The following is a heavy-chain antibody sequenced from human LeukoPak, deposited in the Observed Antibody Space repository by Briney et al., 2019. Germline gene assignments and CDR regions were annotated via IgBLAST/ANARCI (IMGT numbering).Heavy chain of an antibody. CDR2: IYYSGST. CDR1: GGSISSDNYY. Sequence: PSETLSLTCTVSGGSISSDNYYWSWIRQHPGRGLEWIGYIYYSGSTYYNPSLESRVTISVDTSKNQFSLKLSSVTAADTAVYYCARKEWVPYYFDSWGQGTLVTVSS. CDR3: ARKEWVPYYFDS. D-gene: IGHD3-3*01. J-gene: IGHJ4*02. V-gene: IGHV4-31*03.